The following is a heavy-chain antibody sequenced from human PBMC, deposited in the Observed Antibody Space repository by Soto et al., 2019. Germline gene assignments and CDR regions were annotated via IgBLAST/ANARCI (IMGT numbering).Heavy chain of an antibody. J-gene: IGHJ6*02. CDR1: GFSLSNARMG. CDR2: IFSNDEK. Sequence: QVTLKESGPVLVKPTETLTLTCTVSGFSLSNARMGVSWIRQPPGKALEWLAHIFSNDEKSYSTSLKSRLTISKDTSKSQVVITMTNMDPVDTATYYCARVRDFWSGYYSYYYYGMDVWGQGTTVTVSS. V-gene: IGHV2-26*01. D-gene: IGHD3-3*01. CDR3: ARVRDFWSGYYSYYYYGMDV.